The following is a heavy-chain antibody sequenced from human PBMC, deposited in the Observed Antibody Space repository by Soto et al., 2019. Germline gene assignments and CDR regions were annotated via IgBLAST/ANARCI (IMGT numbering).Heavy chain of an antibody. J-gene: IGHJ5*02. Sequence: PSETLSLTCAVYGGSFSGYYWSWIRQPPGKGLEWIGEINHSGSTNYNPSLKSRVTISVGTSKNQFSLKLSSVTAADTAVYYCATGFLYCSSTSCPNWFDPWGQGTLVTV. CDR2: INHSGST. D-gene: IGHD2-2*01. CDR3: ATGFLYCSSTSCPNWFDP. CDR1: GGSFSGYY. V-gene: IGHV4-34*01.